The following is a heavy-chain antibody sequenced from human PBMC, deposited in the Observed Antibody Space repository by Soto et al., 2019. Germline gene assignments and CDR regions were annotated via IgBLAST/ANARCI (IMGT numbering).Heavy chain of an antibody. Sequence: PSETLSLTCTVSGASISGFYWSWIRKSAGKGLEWIGRIYATGTTDYNPSLKSRVMMSVDTSKKQFSLKLKSVTAADTALYFCARQRTSVVTQAYFDVWGPGSLVTVSS. D-gene: IGHD2-21*02. CDR2: IYATGTT. V-gene: IGHV4-4*07. J-gene: IGHJ4*02. CDR1: GASISGFY. CDR3: ARQRTSVVTQAYFDV.